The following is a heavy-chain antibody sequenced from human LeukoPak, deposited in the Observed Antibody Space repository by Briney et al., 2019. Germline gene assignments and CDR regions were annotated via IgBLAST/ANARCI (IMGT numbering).Heavy chain of an antibody. CDR2: IRGYNDNT. Sequence: AASVKVSCKASGYTFISYGISWVRQAPGQGLEWMGWIRGYNDNTNYAQDLQGRVTMTTDTSTSTAYMELRSLRSDDTAVYYCARETSGNYYLGYWGQGTLVTVSS. V-gene: IGHV1-18*01. D-gene: IGHD1-26*01. J-gene: IGHJ4*02. CDR3: ARETSGNYYLGY. CDR1: GYTFISYG.